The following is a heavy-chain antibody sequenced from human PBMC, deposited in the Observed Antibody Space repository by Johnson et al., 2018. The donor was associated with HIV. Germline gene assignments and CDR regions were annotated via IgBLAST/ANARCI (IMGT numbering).Heavy chain of an antibody. CDR3: AIARAYRGYDDAFDI. J-gene: IGHJ3*02. D-gene: IGHD5-12*01. Sequence: MQLVESGGGVVQPGRSLRLSCAASGFSFSSFWMSWVRQVPGKGLEWVANIKQDGSDKHYVDSVKGRFTISRDNAKNSLYLQMNSLRAEDTAVYYCAIARAYRGYDDAFDIWGQGTMVTVSS. CDR2: IKQDGSDK. V-gene: IGHV3-7*03. CDR1: GFSFSSFW.